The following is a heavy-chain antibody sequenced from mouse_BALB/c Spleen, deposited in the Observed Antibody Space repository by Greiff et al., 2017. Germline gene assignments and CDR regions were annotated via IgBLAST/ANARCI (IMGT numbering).Heavy chain of an antibody. CDR1: GYSITSGYY. J-gene: IGHJ2*01. CDR3: ARGEYDDY. Sequence: DVQLQESGPGLVKPSQSLSLTCSVTGYSITSGYYWNWIRQSPGNKLEWMGYISYDGSNNYNPSLKNRISITRDTSKNQFLLKLNSVTTEDTATCYCARGEYDDYWGQGTTLTVSS. CDR2: ISYDGSN. V-gene: IGHV3-6*02. D-gene: IGHD2-10*02.